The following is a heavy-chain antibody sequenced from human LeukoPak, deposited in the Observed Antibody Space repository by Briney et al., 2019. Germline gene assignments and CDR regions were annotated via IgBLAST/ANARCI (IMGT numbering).Heavy chain of an antibody. Sequence: GGSLRLSCAASAFTFSSYSMNWVRQAPGKGLEWVSSISSSSSYIYYADSVKGRFTISRDNAKNSLYLQMNSLRAEDTAVYYCARIVGATSGYFDYWGQGTLVTVSS. CDR1: AFTFSSYS. V-gene: IGHV3-21*01. D-gene: IGHD1-26*01. CDR3: ARIVGATSGYFDY. J-gene: IGHJ4*02. CDR2: ISSSSSYI.